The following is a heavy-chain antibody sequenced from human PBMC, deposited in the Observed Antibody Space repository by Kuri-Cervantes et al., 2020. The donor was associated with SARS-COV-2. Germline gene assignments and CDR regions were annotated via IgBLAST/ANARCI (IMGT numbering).Heavy chain of an antibody. CDR3: ASLLSNRGEYYFDY. J-gene: IGHJ4*02. CDR2: ISAYNGNT. V-gene: IGHV1-18*01. CDR1: GYTFTSYG. D-gene: IGHD3-16*02. Sequence: VSVKVSCKASGYTFTSYGISWVRQAPGQGLEWMGWISAYNGNTNYAQKLQGRVTMTTDTSTSTAYMELRSLRSDDTAVYYCASLLSNRGEYYFDYWGQGTLVTVSS.